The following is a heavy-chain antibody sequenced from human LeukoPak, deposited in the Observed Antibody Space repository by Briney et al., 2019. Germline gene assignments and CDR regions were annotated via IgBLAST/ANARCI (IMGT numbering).Heavy chain of an antibody. D-gene: IGHD3-3*01. V-gene: IGHV4-59*01. J-gene: IGHJ6*04. CDR3: ARVDLRFFFLGV. CDR2: IYYSGST. CDR1: GGSISSYY. Sequence: PSETPSLTCTVSGGSISSYYWSWIRQPPGKGLEWIGYIYYSGSTNYNPSLKSRVTISVDTSKNQFSLKLSSVTAADTAVYYCARVDLRFFFLGVWGKGTTVTVSS.